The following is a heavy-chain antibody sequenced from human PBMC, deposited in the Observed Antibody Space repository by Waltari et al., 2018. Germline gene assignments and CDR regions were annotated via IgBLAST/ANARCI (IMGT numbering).Heavy chain of an antibody. CDR2: IRWNSGSI. CDR3: VKVMKGSGWAYWFCEL. Sequence: EVQLVESGGGLVQPGGSLRLSCAASGFSFDEYAIHWVRQVPGKGLNWVSGIRWNSGSIVYADSVKGRCTISRDNARNSLYIQMNSLRAEDTALYYCVKVMKGSGWAYWFCELWGRGTLVTVSS. V-gene: IGHV3-9*01. CDR1: GFSFDEYA. J-gene: IGHJ2*01. D-gene: IGHD6-19*01.